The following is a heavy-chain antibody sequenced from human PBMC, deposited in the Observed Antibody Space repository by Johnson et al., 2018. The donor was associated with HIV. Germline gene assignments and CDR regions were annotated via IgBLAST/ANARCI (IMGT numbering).Heavy chain of an antibody. J-gene: IGHJ3*01. V-gene: IGHV3-30*03. CDR2: ISYSGSDT. CDR3: ARDGRDLFTRGSFDV. D-gene: IGHD3/OR15-3a*01. Sequence: QVQLVESGGGVVQPGRSLRLSCAASGFSFSTYNMHWVRHAPGRGLEWVAFISYSGSDTYYVDSVKGRFTVSRDNSENTLFLQMNSLRDEDTAVYYCARDGRDLFTRGSFDVWGQGTVVTVSS. CDR1: GFSFSTYN.